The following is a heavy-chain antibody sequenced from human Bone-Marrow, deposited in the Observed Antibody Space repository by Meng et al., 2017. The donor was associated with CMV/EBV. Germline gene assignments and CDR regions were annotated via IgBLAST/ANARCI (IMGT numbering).Heavy chain of an antibody. J-gene: IGHJ4*02. D-gene: IGHD3/OR15-3a*01. CDR2: MNPNSGNT. CDR1: GYTFTSYD. Sequence: ASVKVSCKASGYTFTSYDINWVRQATGQGLEWMGWMNPNSGNTGYAQKFQGRVTITRNTSISTAYMELSSLRSDDTAVYYCARDWTLTGGNDYCGQGTLVTVSS. V-gene: IGHV1-8*03. CDR3: ARDWTLTGGNDY.